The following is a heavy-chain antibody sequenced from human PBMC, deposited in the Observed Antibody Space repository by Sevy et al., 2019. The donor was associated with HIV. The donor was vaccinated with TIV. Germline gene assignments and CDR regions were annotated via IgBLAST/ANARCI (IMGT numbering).Heavy chain of an antibody. D-gene: IGHD3-3*01. J-gene: IGHJ5*02. CDR2: VSARGGST. CDR3: ARVGGGGYDDPWSGYLEFDP. Sequence: GGSLRLSCVGSGFSFSSDAMSWVRQAPGKGLQWVATVSARGGSTYYADSVRGRFSITRDNSKNKLYVKMNSLRAEDTAVYYCARVGGGGYDDPWSGYLEFDPWGQGTLVTVSS. V-gene: IGHV3-23*01. CDR1: GFSFSSDA.